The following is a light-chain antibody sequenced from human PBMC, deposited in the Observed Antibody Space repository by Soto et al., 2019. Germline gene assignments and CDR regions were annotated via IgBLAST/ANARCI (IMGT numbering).Light chain of an antibody. V-gene: IGKV3-20*01. Sequence: EIGLPQSPGTLSLSPGERATLACRASQSVSSSYLAWYQQKPGQAPRRLIDGASSRATGIPDRFSGRGSGKDFTITISSLEPEDLAGDSCQQYGSSSCPCGQGTKVELK. J-gene: IGKJ1*01. CDR1: QSVSSSY. CDR3: QQYGSSSCP. CDR2: GAS.